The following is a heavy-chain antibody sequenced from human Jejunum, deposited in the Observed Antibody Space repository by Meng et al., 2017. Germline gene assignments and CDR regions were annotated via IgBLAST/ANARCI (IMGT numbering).Heavy chain of an antibody. CDR2: FFSSGST. D-gene: IGHD3-10*01. CDR3: AREEGSGNYIY. CDR1: GASISNDW. V-gene: IGHV4-4*07. Sequence: LRLSCTVSGASISNDWWTWIRQPGGKGLEWIGRFFSSGSTNYNPSLKSRVTMSLDTSKNQFSLNLNSVTAADTAMYYCAREEGSGNYIYWGQGTLVTVSS. J-gene: IGHJ4*02.